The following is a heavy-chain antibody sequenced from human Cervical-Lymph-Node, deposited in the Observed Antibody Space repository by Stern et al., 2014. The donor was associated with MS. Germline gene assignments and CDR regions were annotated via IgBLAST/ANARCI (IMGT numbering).Heavy chain of an antibody. J-gene: IGHJ4*02. CDR3: ATNDDSNGYDY. Sequence: EVHLVESGGGLVQPGGSLRLSCAASGFTFSSSAMTWVRQAPGKGLEWISAVSGSGSSTYYADSVKGRFTISRDNSKSTLSLLMNSLRVDDTAVYYCATNDDSNGYDYWGQGTLVTVSS. D-gene: IGHD4-17*01. CDR1: GFTFSSSA. CDR2: VSGSGSST. V-gene: IGHV3-23*04.